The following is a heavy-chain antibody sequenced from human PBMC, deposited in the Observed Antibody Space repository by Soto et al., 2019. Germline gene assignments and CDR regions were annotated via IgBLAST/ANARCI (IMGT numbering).Heavy chain of an antibody. CDR2: INHSGST. Sequence: QVQLQQWGAGLLKPSETLSLTCAVYGGSFSGYYWSWIRQPPGKGLEWIGEINHSGSTNYNPSLKSRVTISVDTSKNQFSLKLSSVTAADTAVYYCARGRGGWGSYRLDYWGQGTLVTVSS. J-gene: IGHJ4*02. V-gene: IGHV4-34*01. CDR3: ARGRGGWGSYRLDY. D-gene: IGHD3-16*02. CDR1: GGSFSGYY.